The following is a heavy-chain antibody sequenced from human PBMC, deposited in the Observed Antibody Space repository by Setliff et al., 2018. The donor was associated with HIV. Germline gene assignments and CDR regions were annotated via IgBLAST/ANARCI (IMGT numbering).Heavy chain of an antibody. CDR1: GDSMSGYY. D-gene: IGHD3-9*01. V-gene: IGHV4-4*08. J-gene: IGHJ6*03. Sequence: SETLSLTCAVSGDSMSGYYWSWIRQSPGKKLEWIGYIHTSGSTNYNPSLKSRVTISADTSKNQFSLKLSSVTAADTAVYYCARGAPYYDILTGYYSYYYYYMDVWGKGTTVTVSS. CDR2: IHTSGST. CDR3: ARGAPYYDILTGYYSYYYYYMDV.